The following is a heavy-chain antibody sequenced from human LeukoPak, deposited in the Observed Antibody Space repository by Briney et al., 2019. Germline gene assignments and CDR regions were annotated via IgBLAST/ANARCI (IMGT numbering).Heavy chain of an antibody. D-gene: IGHD3-22*01. V-gene: IGHV4-39*07. Sequence: PSETLSLTCTVSGGSISSSSYYWGWIRQPPGKGLEWIGSIYYSGSTYYNPSLKSRVTISVDTSKNQFSLKLSSVTAADTAVYYCALSGYYDSSGHDFDYWGQGTLVTVSS. CDR3: ALSGYYDSSGHDFDY. CDR1: GGSISSSSYY. CDR2: IYYSGST. J-gene: IGHJ4*02.